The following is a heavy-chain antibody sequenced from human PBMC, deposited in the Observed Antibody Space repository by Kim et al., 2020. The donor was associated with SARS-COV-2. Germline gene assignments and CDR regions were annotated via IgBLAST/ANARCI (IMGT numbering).Heavy chain of an antibody. D-gene: IGHD3-3*01. CDR3: ARDLRPPRNYYYYGMDV. J-gene: IGHJ6*02. V-gene: IGHV3-30*01. Sequence: VKGRFTISRDNSKNTLYLQMNSLRAEDTAVYYCARDLRPPRNYYYYGMDVWGQGTTVTVSS.